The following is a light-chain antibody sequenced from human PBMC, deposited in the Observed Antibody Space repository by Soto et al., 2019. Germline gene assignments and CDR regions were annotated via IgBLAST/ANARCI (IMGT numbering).Light chain of an antibody. CDR1: SSNVGAGYD. CDR3: HSSDSSLSGVV. Sequence: QSALTQPPSVSGAPGQSVTISCTGSSSNVGAGYDVHWYRQLPGTAPRLLIYRNTNRPSGVPDRLFGSKSGTSASLAITGLQAADEADYYCHSSDSSLSGVVFGGGTKLTVL. J-gene: IGLJ2*01. V-gene: IGLV1-40*01. CDR2: RNT.